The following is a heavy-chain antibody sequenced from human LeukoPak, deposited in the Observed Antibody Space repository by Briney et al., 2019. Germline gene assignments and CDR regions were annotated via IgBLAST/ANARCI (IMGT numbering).Heavy chain of an antibody. J-gene: IGHJ6*03. V-gene: IGHV4-4*02. Sequence: SETPSLTCALSGDSISSINWWTWVRQPPGEGLGCIGGIYHSGSTNYNPSLKSRVTISVDKSKNQFSLKLSSVTATDTAVYYCASLGSRPGYYGSDYYYMDVWGKGTTVTVSS. CDR3: ASLGSRPGYYGSDYYYMDV. CDR2: IYHSGST. CDR1: GDSISSINW. D-gene: IGHD3-10*01.